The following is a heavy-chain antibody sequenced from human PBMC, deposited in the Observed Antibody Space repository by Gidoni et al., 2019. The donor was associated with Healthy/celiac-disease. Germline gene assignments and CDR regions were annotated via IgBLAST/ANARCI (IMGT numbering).Heavy chain of an antibody. CDR1: GVPFSSYA. D-gene: IGHD6-13*01. CDR3: AKPTAAGTPWDY. CDR2: ISGSGGST. Sequence: EVQLVESGGGLVQPGGSLRLSCTASGVPFSSYAMSWVRQAPGKGLEWVSAISGSGGSTYYADSVKGRFTISRDNSKNTLYLQMNSLRAEDTAVYYCAKPTAAGTPWDYWGQGTLVTVSS. V-gene: IGHV3-23*04. J-gene: IGHJ4*02.